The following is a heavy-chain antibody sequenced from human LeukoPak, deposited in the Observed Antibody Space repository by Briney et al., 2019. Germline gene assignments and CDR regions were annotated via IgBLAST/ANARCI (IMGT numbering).Heavy chain of an antibody. D-gene: IGHD3-16*01. CDR1: GGSISSYH. Sequence: SETLSLTCTVSGGSISSYHWSWIRQPAGKGLEWIGRIYSSGTTNYNPSLKSRVTMSVDTSKNQFSLKLSSVTAADTAVYYCARVGDYALKDWGQGTLVTVSS. J-gene: IGHJ4*02. CDR2: IYSSGTT. V-gene: IGHV4-4*07. CDR3: ARVGDYALKD.